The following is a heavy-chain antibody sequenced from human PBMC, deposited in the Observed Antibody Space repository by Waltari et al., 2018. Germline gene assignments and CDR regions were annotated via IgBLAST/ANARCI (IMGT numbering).Heavy chain of an antibody. CDR3: ATWSGSYRLVDY. Sequence: QVQLVQSGAEVTKPGSSVQVSCKSSGGTFSSYAISWVRQAPGQGLEWRGGMIPICGTANYALKFQGGVTRTTDESTSTAYMELSSLRSEDTAVYYCATWSGSYRLVDYWGQGTLVTVSS. J-gene: IGHJ4*02. CDR1: GGTFSSYA. CDR2: MIPICGTA. D-gene: IGHD1-26*01. V-gene: IGHV1-69*05.